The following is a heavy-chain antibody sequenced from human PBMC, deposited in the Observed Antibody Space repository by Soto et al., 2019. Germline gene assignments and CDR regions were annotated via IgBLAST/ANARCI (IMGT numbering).Heavy chain of an antibody. D-gene: IGHD1-26*01. CDR3: ARRRGESYYGLDY. V-gene: IGHV1-8*01. CDR2: MKGYSGNP. Sequence: QVQLLQSGAEVKKPGASVEISCKASGYNFNNYEINWVRQAPAQGLEWMGWMKGYSGNPLYAQNFQGRLTLTRDTSTNTAYLELTSLAYEDTAIYFCARRRGESYYGLDYWGQGTLVTVSS. J-gene: IGHJ4*02. CDR1: GYNFNNYE.